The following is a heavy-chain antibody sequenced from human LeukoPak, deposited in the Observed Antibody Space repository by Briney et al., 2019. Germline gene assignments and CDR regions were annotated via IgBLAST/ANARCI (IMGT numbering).Heavy chain of an antibody. CDR1: GFTFSIYA. Sequence: GGSLRLSCAASGFTFSIYAMSWVRQAPGKGLEWVSAISGSGGSTYYADSVKGRFTISRDNSKNTLYLQMNSLRAEDTAVYYCAKDPHLNYYDSSGYSDYFDYWGQGTLVTVSS. D-gene: IGHD3-22*01. J-gene: IGHJ4*02. CDR3: AKDPHLNYYDSSGYSDYFDY. V-gene: IGHV3-23*01. CDR2: ISGSGGST.